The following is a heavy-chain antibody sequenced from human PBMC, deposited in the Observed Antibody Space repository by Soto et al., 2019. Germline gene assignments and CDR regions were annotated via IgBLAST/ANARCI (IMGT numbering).Heavy chain of an antibody. V-gene: IGHV1-18*01. Sequence: ASVKVSCKASGYTFTRSGISWVRQAPGQGPEWMGWISSYNGDTNYAQTFQGRVTMTTDTSTSTAYMELRSLRSDDTAVYYCARGSRDYDSSGRNYYEYFQHWGQGTLVTVS. D-gene: IGHD3-22*01. J-gene: IGHJ1*01. CDR3: ARGSRDYDSSGRNYYEYFQH. CDR1: GYTFTRSG. CDR2: ISSYNGDT.